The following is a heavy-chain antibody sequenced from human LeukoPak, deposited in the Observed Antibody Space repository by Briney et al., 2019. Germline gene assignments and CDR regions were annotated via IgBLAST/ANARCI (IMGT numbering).Heavy chain of an antibody. V-gene: IGHV1-24*01. Sequence: ASVKVSCKVSGYTLTELSMHWVRQAPGKGLEWMGGFDPEDGETIYAHKFQGRVTMTEDTSTDTAYMELSSLRSEDTAVYYCATVMISGWSTYYFDYWGQGTLVTVSS. D-gene: IGHD6-19*01. CDR3: ATVMISGWSTYYFDY. J-gene: IGHJ4*02. CDR2: FDPEDGET. CDR1: GYTLTELS.